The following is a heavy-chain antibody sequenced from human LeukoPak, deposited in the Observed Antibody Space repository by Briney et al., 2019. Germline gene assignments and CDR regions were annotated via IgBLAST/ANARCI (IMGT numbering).Heavy chain of an antibody. V-gene: IGHV4-39*07. J-gene: IGHJ5*02. CDR1: GGSISSGSYY. CDR2: IYYSGST. Sequence: PSETLSLTCTVSGGSISSGSYYWGWIHQSPGKGLEWIGSIYYSGSTYYNPSLKSRVTTSVDTSKNQFSLKLSSVTAADTAVYYCARGIIRRMYYYGSGNLEDRWFDPWGQGTLVTVSS. D-gene: IGHD3-10*01. CDR3: ARGIIRRMYYYGSGNLEDRWFDP.